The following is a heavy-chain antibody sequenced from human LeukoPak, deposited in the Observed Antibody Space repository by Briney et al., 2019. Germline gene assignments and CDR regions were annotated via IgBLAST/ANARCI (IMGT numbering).Heavy chain of an antibody. Sequence: SETLSLTCTVSGGSISSYYWSWIRQPPGKGLEWIGYIYYSGSTNYNPSLKSRVTISVDTSKNQFSLKLSSVTAADTAVYYCARIIVGGRKVGATRGDAFDIWGQGTMVTVSS. CDR2: IYYSGST. CDR3: ARIIVGGRKVGATRGDAFDI. D-gene: IGHD1-26*01. J-gene: IGHJ3*02. V-gene: IGHV4-59*01. CDR1: GGSISSYY.